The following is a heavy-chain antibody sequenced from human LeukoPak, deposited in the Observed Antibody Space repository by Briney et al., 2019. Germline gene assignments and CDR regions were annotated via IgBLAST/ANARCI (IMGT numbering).Heavy chain of an antibody. Sequence: GGSLRLSCAASGFTFSSSPMSWVRQAPGKGQEWVSGISSSGGDTPYADSVKGRFTISRDNSKNMVYLQMNSLRAEDTAVYYCAKKSSGLNPFDYWGQGTLVTVSS. CDR3: AKKSSGLNPFDY. V-gene: IGHV3-23*01. D-gene: IGHD1-14*01. CDR2: ISSSGGDT. CDR1: GFTFSSSP. J-gene: IGHJ4*02.